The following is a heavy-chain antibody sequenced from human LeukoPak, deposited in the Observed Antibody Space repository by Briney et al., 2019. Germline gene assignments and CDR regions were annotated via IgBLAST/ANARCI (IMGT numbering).Heavy chain of an antibody. V-gene: IGHV1-2*02. D-gene: IGHD5-18*01. J-gene: IGHJ4*02. CDR1: EYTFTAYY. CDR2: INPNSGDT. CDR3: ATGVATAFTY. Sequence: ASVKGSCQSSEYTFTAYYVHLVRQAPRQGLEWMAWINPNSGDTYSAPQFQGRVTMTRDTSISTASMELSWLSSDDTAVYYCATGVATAFTYWGQGTLVTVSS.